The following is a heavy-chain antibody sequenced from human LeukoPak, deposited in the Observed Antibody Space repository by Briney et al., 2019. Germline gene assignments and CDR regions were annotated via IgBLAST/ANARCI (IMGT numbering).Heavy chain of an antibody. J-gene: IGHJ6*03. CDR1: GFTFSSYS. D-gene: IGHD6-19*01. Sequence: GGSLRLSCAASGFTFSSYSMNWVRQAPGKGLEWVSSISSSSSYIYYADSVKGRFTISRDNAKNSLYLQMNSLRAEDTAVYYCAKDGAGTTTSGYYYYMDVWGKGTTVTVSS. CDR3: AKDGAGTTTSGYYYYMDV. CDR2: ISSSSSYI. V-gene: IGHV3-21*01.